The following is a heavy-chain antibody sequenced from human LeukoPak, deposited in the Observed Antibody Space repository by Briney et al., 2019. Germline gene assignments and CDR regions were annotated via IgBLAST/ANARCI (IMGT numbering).Heavy chain of an antibody. Sequence: KPSETLSLTCTVSGGSISSSTYYWGWIRQPPGKGLEWIGTIYYSGSTYYNPSLKSRVAISVDTSKNQFSLKLSSVTAADTTEYYCARQSSGTTRDKYYFDYWGQGTLVTVSS. V-gene: IGHV4-39*01. CDR1: GGSISSSTYY. CDR3: ARQSSGTTRDKYYFDY. J-gene: IGHJ4*02. D-gene: IGHD1-7*01. CDR2: IYYSGST.